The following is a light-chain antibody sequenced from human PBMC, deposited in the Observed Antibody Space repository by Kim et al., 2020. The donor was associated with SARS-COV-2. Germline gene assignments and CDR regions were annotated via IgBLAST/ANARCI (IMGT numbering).Light chain of an antibody. J-gene: IGLJ2*01. V-gene: IGLV1-44*01. CDR2: NPD. CDR1: RSDNGKKT. CDR3: AAWDDSLNGVL. Sequence: RISSSCSGSRSDNGKKTLRCYQQLPGTAHKLLIYNPDRRPSGDPDRFSGSRSCTSACLAISGLQSEDEADYYCAAWDDSLNGVLFGGGTQLTVL.